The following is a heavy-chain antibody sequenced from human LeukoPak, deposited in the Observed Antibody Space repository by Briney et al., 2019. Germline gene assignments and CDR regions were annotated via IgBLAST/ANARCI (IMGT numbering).Heavy chain of an antibody. D-gene: IGHD2-21*02. CDR2: IYYSGSI. V-gene: IGHV4-28*05. CDR3: ARHGRYRGGDGRECEAFDI. CDR1: GYSISSSNW. Sequence: PPETLSLTCAVSGYSISSSNWWGWIRQPPGKGLEWIGYIYYSGSIYYNPSLKSRVTMSVDTSKNQFSLKLSSVTAADTAVYYCARHGRYRGGDGRECEAFDIWGQGTMVTVSS. J-gene: IGHJ3*02.